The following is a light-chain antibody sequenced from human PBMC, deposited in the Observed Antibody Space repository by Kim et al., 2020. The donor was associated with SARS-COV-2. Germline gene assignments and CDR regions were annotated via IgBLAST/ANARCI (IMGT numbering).Light chain of an antibody. CDR1: SSNIGSNT. CDR3: AAWDDSLNGYV. CDR2: SNS. Sequence: GQRVTFSCSGSSSNIGSNTVNWYQQLPGTAPKLLIYSNSQRPSGVPDRFSGSKSGTSASLAISGLQSEDEADYYCAAWDDSLNGYVFGTGTKVTVL. J-gene: IGLJ1*01. V-gene: IGLV1-44*01.